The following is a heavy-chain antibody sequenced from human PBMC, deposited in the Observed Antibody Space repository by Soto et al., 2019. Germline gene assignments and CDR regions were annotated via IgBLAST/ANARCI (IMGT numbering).Heavy chain of an antibody. D-gene: IGHD6-13*01. V-gene: IGHV4-34*01. CDR3: ARGDKDSSSWYGYYFDY. CDR2: INHSGST. Sequence: SETLSLTCAVYGGSFSGYYWSWIRQPPGKGLEWIGEINHSGSTNYNPSLKSRVTISVDTSKNQFSLKLSSVTAADTAVYYCARGDKDSSSWYGYYFDYWGQGTLVTVSS. CDR1: GGSFSGYY. J-gene: IGHJ4*02.